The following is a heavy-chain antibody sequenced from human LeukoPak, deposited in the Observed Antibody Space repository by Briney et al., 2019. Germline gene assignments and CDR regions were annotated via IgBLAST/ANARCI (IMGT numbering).Heavy chain of an antibody. CDR1: GFTFSRYW. CDR2: IWYDGSNK. V-gene: IGHV3-33*08. D-gene: IGHD3-10*01. Sequence: GGSLRLSCAASGFTFSRYWMHWVRQAPGKGLEWVAVIWYDGSNKYYADSVKGRFTISRDNSKNTLYLQMNSLRAEDTAVYYCARDHYGPFDYWGQGTLVTVSS. CDR3: ARDHYGPFDY. J-gene: IGHJ4*02.